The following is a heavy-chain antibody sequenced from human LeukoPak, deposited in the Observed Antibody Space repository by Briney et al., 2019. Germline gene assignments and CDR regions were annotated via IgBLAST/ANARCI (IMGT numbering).Heavy chain of an antibody. CDR2: ISGSGSTI. J-gene: IGHJ4*02. Sequence: GGSLRLSCAASGFTFSRYSMNWVSQAPGKGLEWVSYISGSGSTIYYADFVKGRFTISRDNAKNSLYLQMNSLRAEDTAVYYCARLYGDYVGDWGQGTLVTVSS. V-gene: IGHV3-48*01. D-gene: IGHD4-17*01. CDR3: ARLYGDYVGD. CDR1: GFTFSRYS.